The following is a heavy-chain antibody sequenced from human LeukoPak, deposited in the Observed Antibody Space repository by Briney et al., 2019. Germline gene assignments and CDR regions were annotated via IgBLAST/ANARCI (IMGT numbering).Heavy chain of an antibody. D-gene: IGHD6-13*01. V-gene: IGHV1-8*01. CDR1: GYTFTSYD. Sequence: ASVKVSCKASGYTFTSYDINWVRQATGQGLEWMGWMNPNSGNTGYAQKFQGRVTMTRNTSISTAYMELSSLRSEDTAVYYCARVFLRYSSSWYQVDNWFDPWGQGTLVTVSS. CDR3: ARVFLRYSSSWYQVDNWFDP. CDR2: MNPNSGNT. J-gene: IGHJ5*02.